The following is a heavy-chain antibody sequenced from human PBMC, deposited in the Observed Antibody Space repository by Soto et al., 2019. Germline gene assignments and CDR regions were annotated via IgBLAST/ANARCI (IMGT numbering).Heavy chain of an antibody. D-gene: IGHD3-3*01. Sequence: QVQLQESGPGLVKPSQTLSLTCTVSGGSISSGGYYWSWIRQHPGKGLEWIGYIYYSGSTYYNPSLKSRVTISVDTSKNQFSLKLSSVSAADTAVYYCARVTWNTQVFWSDSIKAFDYWGQGTLVTVSS. CDR2: IYYSGST. J-gene: IGHJ4*02. CDR1: GGSISSGGYY. V-gene: IGHV4-31*03. CDR3: ARVTWNTQVFWSDSIKAFDY.